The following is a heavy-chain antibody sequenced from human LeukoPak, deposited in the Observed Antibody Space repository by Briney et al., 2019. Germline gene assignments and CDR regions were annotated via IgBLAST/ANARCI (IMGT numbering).Heavy chain of an antibody. CDR2: IYPGDFDT. CDR3: ARSRRLWHIVVVTAPYDAFDT. J-gene: IGHJ3*02. CDR1: GYSFTSYW. Sequence: GESLKISCKGSGYSFTSYWIGWVRQMPGKGLEWMGIIYPGDFDTRYSPSFQGQVTISADKSISTAYLQWSSLKASDTAMYYCARSRRLWHIVVVTAPYDAFDTRGQGTMVTVSS. V-gene: IGHV5-51*01. D-gene: IGHD2-21*02.